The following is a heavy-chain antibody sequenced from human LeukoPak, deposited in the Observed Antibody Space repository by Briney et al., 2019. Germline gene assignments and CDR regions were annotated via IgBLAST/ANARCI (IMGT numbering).Heavy chain of an antibody. CDR3: ARQRNRYCSSTSCYTFTRYYYGMDV. CDR2: INHSGST. Sequence: PSETLSLTCAVYGGSFSGYYWSWIRQPPGKGLEWIGEINHSGSTNYNPFLKSRVTISVDTSKNQFSLKLSSVTAADTAVYYCARQRNRYCSSTSCYTFTRYYYGMDVWGQGTTVTVSS. D-gene: IGHD2-2*02. J-gene: IGHJ6*02. CDR1: GGSFSGYY. V-gene: IGHV4-34*01.